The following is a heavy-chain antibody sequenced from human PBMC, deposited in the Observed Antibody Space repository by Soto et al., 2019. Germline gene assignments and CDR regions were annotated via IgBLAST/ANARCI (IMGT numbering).Heavy chain of an antibody. D-gene: IGHD1-1*01. V-gene: IGHV3-48*02. J-gene: IGHJ4*02. CDR2: ISSSSSTI. CDR3: ARDAKGSSGDHFDY. Sequence: EVQLVESGGGLVQPGGSLRLSCAASGFTFTSHSMNWVRQAPGKGLEWVSHISSSSSTIYYANSVKGRFTISRDNAKNSLYLQMNSLRDEDTAVYYCARDAKGSSGDHFDYWGQGTLVTVSS. CDR1: GFTFTSHS.